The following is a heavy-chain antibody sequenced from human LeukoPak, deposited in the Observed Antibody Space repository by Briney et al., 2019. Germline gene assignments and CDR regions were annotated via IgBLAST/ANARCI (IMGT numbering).Heavy chain of an antibody. CDR2: IRVRSDST. J-gene: IGHJ4*02. Sequence: GSLRLSCAASGFTFSNYGMNWVRQAPGKGLEWVSSIRVRSDSTHYADSVQGRFTISRDDSKNTLYLQMNSLRAEDTAVYYCAKVYDTSGYYFFFDYWGQGTLVTVSS. V-gene: IGHV3-23*01. D-gene: IGHD3-22*01. CDR1: GFTFSNYG. CDR3: AKVYDTSGYYFFFDY.